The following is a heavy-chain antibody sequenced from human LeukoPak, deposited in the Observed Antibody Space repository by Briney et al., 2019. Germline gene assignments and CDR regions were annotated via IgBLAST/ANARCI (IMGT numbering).Heavy chain of an antibody. J-gene: IGHJ6*04. V-gene: IGHV4-61*02. D-gene: IGHD2-2*01. Sequence: SQTLSLTCTVSGGSISSGSYYWSWIRQHAGKGLEWIGRIYTSGSTNYNPSLKSRVTISVDTSKNQFSLKLSSVTAADTAVYYCARDLGIVVVPAALDVWGKGTTVTVSS. CDR3: ARDLGIVVVPAALDV. CDR1: GGSISSGSYY. CDR2: IYTSGST.